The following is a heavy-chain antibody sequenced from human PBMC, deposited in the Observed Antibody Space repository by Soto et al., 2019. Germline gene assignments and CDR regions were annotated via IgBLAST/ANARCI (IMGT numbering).Heavy chain of an antibody. V-gene: IGHV1-58*01. CDR2: IVVGSGNT. CDR1: GFTFISSA. J-gene: IGHJ4*02. Sequence: ASVKVSCKASGFTFISSAVQWVRQARGQRLEWIGWIVVGSGNTNYAQKFQERVTITRDMSTSTAYMELSSLRSEDTAVYYCAAAYWGSSWYSFDYWGQGTLVTVSS. CDR3: AAAYWGSSWYSFDY. D-gene: IGHD6-13*01.